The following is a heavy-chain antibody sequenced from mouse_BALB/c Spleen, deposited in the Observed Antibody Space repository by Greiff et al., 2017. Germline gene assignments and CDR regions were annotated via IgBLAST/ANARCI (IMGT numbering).Heavy chain of an antibody. CDR2: IDPFNGGT. J-gene: IGHJ3*01. V-gene: IGHV1S135*01. Sequence: VQLQQSGPELMKPGASVKISCKASGYSFTSYYMHWVKQSHGKSLEWIGYIDPFNGGTSYNQKFKGKATLTVDKSSSTAYMHLSSLTSEDSAVYYCARSAYGYSAWFAYWGQGTLVTVSA. D-gene: IGHD2-2*01. CDR1: GYSFTSYY. CDR3: ARSAYGYSAWFAY.